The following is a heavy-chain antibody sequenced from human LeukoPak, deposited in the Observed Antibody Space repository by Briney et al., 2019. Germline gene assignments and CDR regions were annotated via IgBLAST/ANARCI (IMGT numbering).Heavy chain of an antibody. CDR3: AREYFLILPASFDP. D-gene: IGHD3-9*01. V-gene: IGHV6-1*01. J-gene: IGHJ5*02. Sequence: SQTLSLTCAISGDSVSSNSADWNWIRQSPSRGLEWLGRTYYRSKWYNDYAVSVKSRITINPDTSKNQFSLQLNSVTPEDTAVYYCAREYFLILPASFDPWGQGTLVTVSS. CDR1: GDSVSSNSAD. CDR2: TYYRSKWYN.